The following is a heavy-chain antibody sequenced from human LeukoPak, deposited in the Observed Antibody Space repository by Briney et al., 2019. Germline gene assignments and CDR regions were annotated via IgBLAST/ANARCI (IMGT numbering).Heavy chain of an antibody. D-gene: IGHD2-2*01. CDR3: ARGKLHCSSTSCHPNWFDP. Sequence: SQTLSLTCTVSGGSISSGGYYWSWTRQHPGKGLEWIGYIYYSGSTYYNPSLKSRVTISVDTSKNQFSLKLSSVTAADTAVYYCARGKLHCSSTSCHPNWFDPWGQGTLVTVPS. J-gene: IGHJ5*02. CDR2: IYYSGST. CDR1: GGSISSGGYY. V-gene: IGHV4-31*03.